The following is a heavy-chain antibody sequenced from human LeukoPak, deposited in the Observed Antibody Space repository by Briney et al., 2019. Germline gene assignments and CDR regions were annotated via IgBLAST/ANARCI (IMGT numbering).Heavy chain of an antibody. CDR2: IYYSGST. Sequence: SETLSLTCTVSGGSISSYYWSWIRQSPGKGLEWIGYIYYSGSTNYNPSLKSRVTISVDTSKNQFSLKLSSVTAADTAVYYCATSGSGNHYLFDYWGQGTLVTVSS. J-gene: IGHJ4*02. D-gene: IGHD3-10*01. CDR3: ATSGSGNHYLFDY. CDR1: GGSISSYY. V-gene: IGHV4-59*01.